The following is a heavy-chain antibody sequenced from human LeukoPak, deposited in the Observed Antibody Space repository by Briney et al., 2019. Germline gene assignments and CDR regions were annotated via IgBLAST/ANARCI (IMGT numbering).Heavy chain of an antibody. Sequence: PGRSLRLSCAASGFTFSSYGMHWVRQAPGKGLEWVAVISYDGSNKYYADSVKGRFTISRDNSKNTLYLQMNSLRAEDTAVYYCAKDPMHGEWLFDGLLRVWGQGTTVTVSS. J-gene: IGHJ6*02. CDR1: GFTFSSYG. V-gene: IGHV3-30*18. CDR2: ISYDGSNK. D-gene: IGHD3-3*01. CDR3: AKDPMHGEWLFDGLLRV.